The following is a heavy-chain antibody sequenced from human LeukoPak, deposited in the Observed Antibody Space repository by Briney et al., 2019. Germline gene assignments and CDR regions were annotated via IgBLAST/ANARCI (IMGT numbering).Heavy chain of an antibody. Sequence: SQTLSLTCTVSGGSISSGGYYWSWIRQHPGKGLEWIGYIYYSGSTYYNPSLKSRVTISVDTSKNQFSLKLSSVTAADTAVYYCARDRDDYSNYRTDYYYGMDVWGQGTTVTVPS. CDR1: GGSISSGGYY. CDR2: IYYSGST. D-gene: IGHD4-11*01. CDR3: ARDRDDYSNYRTDYYYGMDV. J-gene: IGHJ6*02. V-gene: IGHV4-31*03.